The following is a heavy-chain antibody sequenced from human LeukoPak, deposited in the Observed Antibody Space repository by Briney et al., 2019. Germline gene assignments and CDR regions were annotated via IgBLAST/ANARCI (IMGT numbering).Heavy chain of an antibody. CDR2: IYTSGST. CDR3: ARGGDYYDSSGPSVWYFDL. D-gene: IGHD3-22*01. V-gene: IGHV4-61*02. Sequence: SETLSLTXTVSGGSISSGSYYWSWIRQPAGKGLEWIGRIYTSGSTNYNPSLKSRVTISVDTSKNQFSLKLSSVTAADTAVYYCARGGDYYDSSGPSVWYFDLWGRGTLVTVSS. CDR1: GGSISSGSYY. J-gene: IGHJ2*01.